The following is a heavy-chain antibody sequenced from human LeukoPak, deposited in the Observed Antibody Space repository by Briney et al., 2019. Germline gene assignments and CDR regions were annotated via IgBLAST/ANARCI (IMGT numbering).Heavy chain of an antibody. Sequence: ASVKVSCKASDNTFTSYGFLWVRQAPGQGLEWMGWISAYNGNTNYAQKFQGRFTMTRDTSMNIAYMELTSLRSDDTAVYYCARVVLAYSYDINWFAAWSQGTLVTV. CDR1: DNTFTSYG. D-gene: IGHD5-18*01. V-gene: IGHV1-18*04. CDR2: ISAYNGNT. CDR3: ARVVLAYSYDINWFAA. J-gene: IGHJ5*02.